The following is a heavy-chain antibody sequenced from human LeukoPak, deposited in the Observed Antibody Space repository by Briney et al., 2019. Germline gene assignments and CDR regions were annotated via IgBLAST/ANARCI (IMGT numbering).Heavy chain of an antibody. D-gene: IGHD4-17*01. J-gene: IGHJ6*03. V-gene: IGHV1-2*02. CDR2: INPNSGGT. CDR3: ARGTVTDPYYYYYMDV. CDR1: GYTFTGYY. Sequence: ASVKVSCKASGYTFTGYYMHWVRQAPGQGLEWMGWINPNSGGTNYAQKFQGRVTMTRDTSISTAYMELSRLRSDDTAVYYYARGTVTDPYYYYYMDVWGKGTTVTISS.